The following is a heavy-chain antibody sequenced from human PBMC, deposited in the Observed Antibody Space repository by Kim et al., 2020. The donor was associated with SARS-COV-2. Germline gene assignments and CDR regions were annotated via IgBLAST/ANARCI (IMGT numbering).Heavy chain of an antibody. Sequence: IKSSQHVQDRVTLAWDTSAHTAYMEMSSLRSEDTAVYYCARDLVHTGFDYWGQGTLVAVSS. CDR2: I. V-gene: IGHV1-3*01. J-gene: IGHJ4*02. CDR3: ARDLVHTGFDY. D-gene: IGHD5-18*01.